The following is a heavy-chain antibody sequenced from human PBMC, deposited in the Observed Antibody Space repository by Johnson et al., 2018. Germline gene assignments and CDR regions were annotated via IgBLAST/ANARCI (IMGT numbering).Heavy chain of an antibody. CDR2: IYTSGSP. V-gene: IGHV4-61*02. D-gene: IGHD3-9*01. CDR1: GGSISSGSYY. J-gene: IGHJ4*02. CDR3: ARYFANHFDY. Sequence: QVQLQESGPGLVKPSQTLSLTCTVSGGSISSGSYYWNWIRQPAGKGLEWMGRIYTSGSPNYNPSLKSRLTISVDTSKNHFSLKLSPVTAADTAVYYCARYFANHFDYWGQGTLVTVSS.